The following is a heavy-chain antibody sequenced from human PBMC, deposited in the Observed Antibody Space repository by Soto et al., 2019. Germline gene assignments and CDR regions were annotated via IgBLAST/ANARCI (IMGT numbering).Heavy chain of an antibody. CDR1: GYTFTSYA. J-gene: IGHJ4*02. CDR3: AREYSYRNWDY. V-gene: IGHV1-3*01. CDR2: INAGNGNT. Sequence: GASVKVSCKASGYTFTSYAMHWVRQAPGQRLEWMGWINAGNGNTKYSQKFQGRVTITRDTSASTAYMALSSLRSEDTAVYYCAREYSYRNWDYWGQGTLVTVAS. D-gene: IGHD5-18*01.